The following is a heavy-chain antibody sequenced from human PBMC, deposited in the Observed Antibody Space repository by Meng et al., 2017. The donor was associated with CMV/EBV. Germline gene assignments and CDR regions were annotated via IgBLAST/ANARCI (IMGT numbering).Heavy chain of an antibody. V-gene: IGHV3-21*01. Sequence: GESLKISCAASGFTFSSYSMNWVRQAPGKGLEWVSSISSSSSYIYYADSVKGRFTISRDNAKNSLYLQMNSLRAEDTAVYYCARDDPRTSGRVCAFDIWGQGTRVTVSS. CDR1: GFTFSSYS. CDR3: ARDDPRTSGRVCAFDI. CDR2: ISSSSSYI. D-gene: IGHD6-25*01. J-gene: IGHJ3*02.